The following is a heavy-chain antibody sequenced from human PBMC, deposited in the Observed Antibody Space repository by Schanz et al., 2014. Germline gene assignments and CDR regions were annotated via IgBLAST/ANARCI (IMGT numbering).Heavy chain of an antibody. CDR1: GYRSIGYY. V-gene: IGHV1-2*06. CDR3: ARENTAVAGMPRVMDV. J-gene: IGHJ6*02. Sequence: QVLLVQSGAEVKKPGASVKVSCKASGYRSIGYYVHWVRQAPGQGLEWMGRVSPYSGDTNYAQMFQGRVTMTTDTSISTAYMELSRLTSDDTAVFFCARENTAVAGMPRVMDVWGQGTTVTVTS. CDR2: VSPYSGDT. D-gene: IGHD6-19*01.